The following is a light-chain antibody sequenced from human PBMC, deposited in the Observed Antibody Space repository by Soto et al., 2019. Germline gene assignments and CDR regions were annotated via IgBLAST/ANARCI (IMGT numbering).Light chain of an antibody. Sequence: QSVLTQPRSVSGSPGQSVTISCTETTSDVGGSKYVSWYQHHPGKAPKLMIYDVTKRPSGVPDRFSGSKSGSTASLTISGLQAEDEADYYCCSYAGSYTVMFDGGTKLTVL. CDR1: TSDVGGSKY. CDR2: DVT. J-gene: IGLJ3*02. CDR3: CSYAGSYTVM. V-gene: IGLV2-11*01.